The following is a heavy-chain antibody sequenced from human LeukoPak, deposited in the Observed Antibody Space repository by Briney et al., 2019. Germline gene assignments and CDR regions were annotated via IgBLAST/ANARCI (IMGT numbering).Heavy chain of an antibody. V-gene: IGHV5-51*01. D-gene: IGHD3-16*02. CDR1: GYSFSSHW. J-gene: IGHJ4*02. CDR2: IYPSDSET. Sequence: GESLKISCKGSGYSFSSHWIGWVRQLPGKGLEWMGIIYPSDSETKYSPSVQGQVTISADKSISTAYLQWSSLKASDTAMYYCARHVSATVITFGRATDTPDYWGQGTLVTVSS. CDR3: ARHVSATVITFGRATDTPDY.